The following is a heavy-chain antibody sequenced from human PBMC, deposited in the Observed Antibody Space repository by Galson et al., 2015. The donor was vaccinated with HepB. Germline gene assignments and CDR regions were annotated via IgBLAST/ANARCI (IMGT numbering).Heavy chain of an antibody. Sequence: ETLSLTCTVSGGSISRYYWSWIRQPAGKGLEWIGRIYMSGSTNYNPSLRSRVTMSVDTSKNQFSLNLRSVTAADTAVYYCARESRDYEQDAFDVWGQGTLITVSS. J-gene: IGHJ3*01. CDR3: ARESRDYEQDAFDV. D-gene: IGHD4-17*01. V-gene: IGHV4-4*07. CDR2: IYMSGST. CDR1: GGSISRYY.